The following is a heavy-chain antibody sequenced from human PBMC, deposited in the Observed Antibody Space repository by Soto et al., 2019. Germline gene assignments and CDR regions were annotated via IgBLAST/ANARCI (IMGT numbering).Heavy chain of an antibody. D-gene: IGHD4-17*01. CDR2: ISSSSSTI. J-gene: IGHJ6*02. V-gene: IGHV3-48*02. CDR1: GFTFSSYS. CDR3: AREPPPYGGPFYYYYGMDV. Sequence: GGSLRLSCAASGFTFSSYSMNWVRQAPGKGLEWVSYISSSSSTIYYADSVKGRFTISRDNAKNSLYLQMNSLRDEDTAVYYCAREPPPYGGPFYYYYGMDVWGQGTTVTVSS.